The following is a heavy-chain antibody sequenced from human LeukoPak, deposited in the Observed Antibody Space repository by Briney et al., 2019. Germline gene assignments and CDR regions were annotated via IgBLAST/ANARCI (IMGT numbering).Heavy chain of an antibody. Sequence: ASVKVSCKTSGYTFIYHDINWVRQATGQGLEWMGWMNPESGNADYVHKFKGRITMTRDSSTSTAYMELTSLSFDDTAVYYCALEGTILGGDCYRGQGTPVTVSS. V-gene: IGHV1-8*01. D-gene: IGHD3-3*01. J-gene: IGHJ4*02. CDR3: ALEGTILGGDCY. CDR2: MNPESGNA. CDR1: GYTFIYHD.